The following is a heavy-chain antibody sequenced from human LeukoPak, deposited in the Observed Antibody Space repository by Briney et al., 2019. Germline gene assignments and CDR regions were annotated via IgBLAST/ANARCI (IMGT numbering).Heavy chain of an antibody. J-gene: IGHJ2*01. CDR2: IRYDGKTT. CDR3: AKESEEQQVLGEASLDH. Sequence: GGSLRLSCVASGFIFSDYGMHWVRQAPGKGLEWVAFIRYDGKTTYYGDSVKGRFTVSRDNSKNTVYLQMDSLRREDTAIYHCAKESEEQQVLGEASLDHWGRGTLVTVSS. CDR1: GFIFSDYG. D-gene: IGHD6-13*01. V-gene: IGHV3-30*02.